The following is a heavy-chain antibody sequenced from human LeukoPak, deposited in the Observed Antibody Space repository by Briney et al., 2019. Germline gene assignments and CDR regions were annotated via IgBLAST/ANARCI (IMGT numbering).Heavy chain of an antibody. CDR2: INSDGSST. Sequence: GGSLRLSCAASGFTFSSYWMHWVRQVPGKGLVWVSRINSDGSSTSYADSVKGRFTISRNNAKNTLYVQMNSLRAEDTAVYYCSTGSGHAFDIWGRGTMVTVSS. V-gene: IGHV3-74*01. CDR3: STGSGHAFDI. J-gene: IGHJ3*02. D-gene: IGHD3-10*01. CDR1: GFTFSSYW.